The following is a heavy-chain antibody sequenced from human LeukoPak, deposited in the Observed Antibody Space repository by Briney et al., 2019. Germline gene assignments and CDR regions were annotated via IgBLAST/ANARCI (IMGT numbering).Heavy chain of an antibody. V-gene: IGHV4-39*01. CDR1: GGSISSSGYY. J-gene: IGHJ6*02. Sequence: SETLSLTCTVSGGSISSSGYYWTWIRQLPGKGLEWVGRISYSGYTHYNPSLKSRLTISVDTSKNQFSLKLNSVTAADTAVYYCARRFGSYYYYGMDVWGQGTTVTVSS. CDR2: ISYSGYT. D-gene: IGHD3-10*01. CDR3: ARRFGSYYYYGMDV.